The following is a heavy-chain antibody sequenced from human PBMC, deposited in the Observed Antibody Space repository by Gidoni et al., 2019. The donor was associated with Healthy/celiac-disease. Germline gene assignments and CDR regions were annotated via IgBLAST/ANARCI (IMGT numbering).Heavy chain of an antibody. D-gene: IGHD6-19*01. Sequence: QVQLQESGPGLVKPSEPLSLTCAVSGGPISSSNWWSWVRQPPGKGLEWIGEIYRSGGTTYNPSLESRVTRSVNKSRDQCAMKLSSVTAAGTAVYYCARVRAVAVAGTVHAGEFDPWGQGTLVTVSS. V-gene: IGHV4-4*02. J-gene: IGHJ5*02. CDR3: ARVRAVAVAGTVHAGEFDP. CDR2: IYRSGGT. CDR1: GGPISSSNW.